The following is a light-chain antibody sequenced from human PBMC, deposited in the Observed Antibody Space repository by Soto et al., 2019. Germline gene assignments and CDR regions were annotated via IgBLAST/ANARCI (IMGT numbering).Light chain of an antibody. CDR2: QDT. J-gene: IGLJ1*01. V-gene: IGLV3-1*01. CDR1: NLGSKY. Sequence: SYELTQPPSVSVSPGQTASITCSGNNLGSKYACWYQQKPGQSPVLIIYQDTKRPSGIPERYSGSNSGSTATLTISGTQALDEADYYCQAWDSSTSNYVFGTGTKLTVL. CDR3: QAWDSSTSNYV.